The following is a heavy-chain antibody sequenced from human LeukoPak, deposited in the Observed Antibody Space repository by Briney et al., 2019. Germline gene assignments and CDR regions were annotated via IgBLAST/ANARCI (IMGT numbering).Heavy chain of an antibody. Sequence: SETLSLTCTVSGGSISSYYWSWIRRPAGKGLEWIGRIYTSGSTNYNPSLKSRVTMSVDTSKNQFSLKLSSVTAADTAVYYCARVGRGYSYGTYYFDYWGQGTLVTVSS. J-gene: IGHJ4*02. V-gene: IGHV4-4*07. CDR1: GGSISSYY. CDR3: ARVGRGYSYGTYYFDY. CDR2: IYTSGST. D-gene: IGHD5-18*01.